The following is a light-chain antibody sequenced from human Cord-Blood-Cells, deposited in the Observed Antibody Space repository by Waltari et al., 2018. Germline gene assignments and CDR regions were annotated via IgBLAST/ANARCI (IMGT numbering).Light chain of an antibody. CDR1: SRDVGGYNY. CDR2: DVS. J-gene: IGLJ3*02. V-gene: IGLV2-11*01. Sequence: QSALTQPRSVSGSPGQSVTISCTGTSRDVGGYNYVSWYQQHPGKAPKLMIFDVSKRPSGVPDRFSGSKSGNTASLTISGLQAEDEADYYCCSYAGSEVFGGGTKLTVL. CDR3: CSYAGSEV.